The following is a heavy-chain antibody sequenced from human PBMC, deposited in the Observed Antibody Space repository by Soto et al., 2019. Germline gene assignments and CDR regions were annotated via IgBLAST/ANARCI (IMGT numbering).Heavy chain of an antibody. CDR2: ISAYNGNT. CDR1: GYIFTSYG. CDR3: ARHLTYCSAGSCYSDFLYYGMYV. J-gene: IGHJ6*02. V-gene: IGHV1-18*01. D-gene: IGHD2-15*01. Sequence: ASVKVSCKASGYIFTSYGISWVRQAPGQGLEWMGWISAYNGNTNYAQKLQGRVTMTTDTSTSTAYMELRSLRSDDTAVYYCARHLTYCSAGSCYSDFLYYGMYVWGQGTTVTVSS.